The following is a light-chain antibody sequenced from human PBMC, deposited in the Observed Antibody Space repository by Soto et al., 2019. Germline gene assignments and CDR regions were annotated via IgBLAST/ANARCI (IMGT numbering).Light chain of an antibody. CDR2: GDN. CDR3: QSYEISLPNYV. V-gene: IGLV1-40*01. Sequence: QSVLTQPPSVSGAPGQRVSISCTGSTSNIGAPYDVHWYQHLPGTAPKLLIYGDNNRPSGVPDRFSGSKSGTSASLAITRLQAEDEADYSCQSYEISLPNYVFGTGTKGTVL. CDR1: TSNIGAPYD. J-gene: IGLJ1*01.